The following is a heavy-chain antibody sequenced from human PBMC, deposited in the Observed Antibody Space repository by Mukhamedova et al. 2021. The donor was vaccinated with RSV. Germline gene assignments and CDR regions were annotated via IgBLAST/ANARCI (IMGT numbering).Heavy chain of an antibody. Sequence: WVSWVRQMPGKGLEWMGRIDPSDSYTNYSPSFQGHVTISADKSISTAYLQWSSLKASDTAMYYCAREGGRGLDYGSGSYSSAFDIWG. CDR2: IDPSDSYT. V-gene: IGHV5-10-1*01. D-gene: IGHD3-10*01. CDR3: AREGGRGLDYGSGSYSSAFDI. J-gene: IGHJ3*02. CDR1: W.